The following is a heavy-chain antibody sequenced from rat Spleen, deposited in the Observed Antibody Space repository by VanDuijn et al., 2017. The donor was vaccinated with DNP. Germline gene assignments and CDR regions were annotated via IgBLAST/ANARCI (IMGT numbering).Heavy chain of an antibody. D-gene: IGHD1-11*01. CDR2: INYSGTT. Sequence: EVQFQESGPGLVKSSQSLSLTCSVTGYSITSNYWAWIRKFPGNKMEWMGYINYSGTTAYNPSLRSRISITRDTSKNQFFLQLNPVTAEDTATYYCARGLNYGGYIYSWYFDFWGPGTMVTVSS. J-gene: IGHJ1*01. CDR1: GYSITSNY. CDR3: ARGLNYGGYIYSWYFDF. V-gene: IGHV3-1*01.